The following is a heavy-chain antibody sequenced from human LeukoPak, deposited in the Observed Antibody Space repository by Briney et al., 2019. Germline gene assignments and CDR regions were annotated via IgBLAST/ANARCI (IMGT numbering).Heavy chain of an antibody. CDR2: INSDGSTT. J-gene: IGHJ4*02. CDR3: VSFGSGRPY. D-gene: IGHD3-10*01. CDR1: GFTFSSYW. Sequence: QAGGSLRLSCAASGFTFSSYWMHWVRQAPGKGQVWVSRINSDGSTTTYADSVKGRFTISRDNAKNTLYVQMNSLRTEDTAVYYCVSFGSGRPYWGQGTLVTVSS. V-gene: IGHV3-74*01.